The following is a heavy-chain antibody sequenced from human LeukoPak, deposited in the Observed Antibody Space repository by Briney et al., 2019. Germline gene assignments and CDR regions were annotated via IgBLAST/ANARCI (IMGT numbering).Heavy chain of an antibody. D-gene: IGHD3-22*01. Sequence: ASVKVSCKASGYTFTGYYMHWVRQAPGQGLEWMGWLNPNSGGTNYAQKFQGRVTMTRDTSISTAYMELSRLRSDDTAVYYCARYYYDSSGYYYPFDYWGHGTLVTVSS. CDR2: LNPNSGGT. CDR1: GYTFTGYY. CDR3: ARYYYDSSGYYYPFDY. J-gene: IGHJ4*01. V-gene: IGHV1-2*02.